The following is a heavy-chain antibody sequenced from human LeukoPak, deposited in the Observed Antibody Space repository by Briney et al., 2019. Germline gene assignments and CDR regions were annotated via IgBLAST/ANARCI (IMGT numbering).Heavy chain of an antibody. CDR2: ISYDGSNK. V-gene: IGHV3-30-3*02. CDR3: AKRIAVAGPADY. Sequence: GGSLRLSCAASGFTFSSYAMHWVRQASGMGLEWVAVISYDGSNKYYADSVKGRFTISRDNSKNTLYLQMNSLRAEDTAVYYCAKRIAVAGPADYWGQGTLVTVSS. D-gene: IGHD6-19*01. CDR1: GFTFSSYA. J-gene: IGHJ4*02.